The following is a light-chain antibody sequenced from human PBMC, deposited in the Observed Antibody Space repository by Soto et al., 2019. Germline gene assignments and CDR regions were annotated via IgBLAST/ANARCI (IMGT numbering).Light chain of an antibody. Sequence: EIAITQSQDTLAVSVGVRATVSCRASQSISDTLAWYQQKTGQAPRLLIYSASRGATGFPARFSGSGSGPDFTLTISSLQSEDSAVYYCQHYHHWLWTFGQGTKVDIK. CDR1: QSISDT. J-gene: IGKJ1*01. CDR2: SAS. CDR3: QHYHHWLWT. V-gene: IGKV3-15*01.